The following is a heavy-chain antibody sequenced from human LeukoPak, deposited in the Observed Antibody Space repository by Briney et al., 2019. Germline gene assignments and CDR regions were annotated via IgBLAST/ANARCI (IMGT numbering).Heavy chain of an antibody. Sequence: SVKVSCKASGGTFSSYAISWVRQAPGQGLEWMGGIIPIFGTANYAQKFQGRVTITADESTSTAYMELSSLRSEDTAVYYCARTPLGYCSSTSCYSDYWGQGTLVTVSS. CDR3: ARTPLGYCSSTSCYSDY. CDR2: IIPIFGTA. J-gene: IGHJ4*02. D-gene: IGHD2-2*01. V-gene: IGHV1-69*13. CDR1: GGTFSSYA.